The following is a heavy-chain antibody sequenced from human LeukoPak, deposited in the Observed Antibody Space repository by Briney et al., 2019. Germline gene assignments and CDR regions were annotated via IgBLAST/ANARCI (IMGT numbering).Heavy chain of an antibody. CDR1: GYSFIRYH. V-gene: IGHV1-46*01. Sequence: GASVKVSCKASGYSFIRYHIHWVRQAPGQGLEWMGIINPSGGSTSYAQKFQGRVTMTRDTSTSTVYMELSSLRSEDTAVYYCAREARGFDYWGQGTLVTVSS. CDR3: AREARGFDY. D-gene: IGHD6-6*01. J-gene: IGHJ4*02. CDR2: INPSGGST.